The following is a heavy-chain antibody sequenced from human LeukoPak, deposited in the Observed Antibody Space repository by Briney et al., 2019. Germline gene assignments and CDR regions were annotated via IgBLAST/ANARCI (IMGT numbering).Heavy chain of an antibody. D-gene: IGHD4-11*01. J-gene: IGHJ4*02. CDR1: GFTFSNYW. CDR3: ARDRGYSNFDY. Sequence: PGGSLRLSCAASGFTFSNYWMSWVRQAPGKGVEWVANMKEDGSEKNYVDSVKGRFTISRDNAQDSLYLQMNSLRAEDTAVYYCARDRGYSNFDYWGQGTLVTVSS. V-gene: IGHV3-7*01. CDR2: MKEDGSEK.